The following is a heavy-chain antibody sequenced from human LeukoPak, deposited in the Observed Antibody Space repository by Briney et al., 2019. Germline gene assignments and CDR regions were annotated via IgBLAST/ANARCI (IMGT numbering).Heavy chain of an antibody. V-gene: IGHV4-59*01. CDR3: ARSTSYQLLSDLYYYYMDV. CDR2: IYYSGST. CDR1: GGSISGYY. D-gene: IGHD2-2*01. J-gene: IGHJ6*03. Sequence: PSETLSLTCTVSGGSISGYYCSWIGQPPGPELEWIAYIYYSGSTNYNPSLKSRVTISVDTSKNQFSLKLSSVTAADTAVYYCARSTSYQLLSDLYYYYMDVWGKGTTVTVSS.